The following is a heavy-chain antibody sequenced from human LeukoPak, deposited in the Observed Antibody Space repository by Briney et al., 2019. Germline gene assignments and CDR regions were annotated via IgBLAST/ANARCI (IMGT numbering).Heavy chain of an antibody. CDR3: ARGRLGSSWYAIAFDI. D-gene: IGHD6-13*01. V-gene: IGHV4-4*07. CDR2: IYTSGST. CDR1: GGSISSYY. J-gene: IGHJ3*02. Sequence: PSETLSLTCTVSGGSISSYYWSWIRQPAGKGLEWIGRIYTSGSTNYNPSLKSRVTMSVDTSKNQFSLKLSSVTAADTAVYYCARGRLGSSWYAIAFDIWGQGTMVTVSS.